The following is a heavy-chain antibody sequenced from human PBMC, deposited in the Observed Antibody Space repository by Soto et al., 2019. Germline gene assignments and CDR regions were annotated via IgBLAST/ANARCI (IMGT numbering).Heavy chain of an antibody. D-gene: IGHD5-18*01. Sequence: EVQLVESGGGLVQPGGSLRLSCAASGFTFSSYWMHWVRQAPGKGLVWVSRINSDGSSTVYVDSVKGRFTIARDNAKSTLYLQMNSLRAEVTAVYYCTRSIPGYSYADTWGQGTLVTVSS. V-gene: IGHV3-74*01. J-gene: IGHJ5*02. CDR1: GFTFSSYW. CDR2: INSDGSST. CDR3: TRSIPGYSYADT.